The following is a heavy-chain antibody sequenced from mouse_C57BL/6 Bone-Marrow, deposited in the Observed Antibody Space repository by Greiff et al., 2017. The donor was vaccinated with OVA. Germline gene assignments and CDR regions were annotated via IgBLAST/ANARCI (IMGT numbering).Heavy chain of an antibody. Sequence: QVQLQQSGAELVRPGTSVKMSCKASGYTFTNYWIGWAKQRPGHGLEWIGDIYPGGGYTNYNEKFKGKATQTADKSSSTAYMQFSSLTSEDSAIYYCARSGFTGRDAMDYGGQGTSVTVSS. CDR3: ARSGFTGRDAMDY. CDR2: IYPGGGYT. D-gene: IGHD4-1*01. V-gene: IGHV1-63*01. CDR1: GYTFTNYW. J-gene: IGHJ4*01.